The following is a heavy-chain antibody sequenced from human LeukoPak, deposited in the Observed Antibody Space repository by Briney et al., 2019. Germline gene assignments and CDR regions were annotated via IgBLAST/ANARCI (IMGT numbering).Heavy chain of an antibody. J-gene: IGHJ5*02. CDR2: IGTAGDT. D-gene: IGHD3/OR15-3a*01. CDR1: GFTFSSYD. Sequence: GGSLRLSCAASGFTFSSYDMHWVRQATGKGLEWVSAIGTAGDTYYPGSVKGRFTISRENAKNSLYLQMNSLRAGDTAVYYCARGKSLSRTGADWFDPWGQGTLVTVSS. V-gene: IGHV3-13*01. CDR3: ARGKSLSRTGADWFDP.